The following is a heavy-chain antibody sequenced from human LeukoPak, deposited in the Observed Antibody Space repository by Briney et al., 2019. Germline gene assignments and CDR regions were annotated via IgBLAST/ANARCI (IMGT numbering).Heavy chain of an antibody. Sequence: GGSLRLSCAASGFTFSSYAMSWVRQAPGKGLEWVSAISGSGGSTYYADSVKGRFTISRDNSKNTLYPQMNSLRAEDTAVYYCAKAPIVVVVPRLGPYYFDYWGQGTLVTVSS. D-gene: IGHD2-15*01. CDR1: GFTFSSYA. CDR2: ISGSGGST. J-gene: IGHJ4*02. V-gene: IGHV3-23*01. CDR3: AKAPIVVVVPRLGPYYFDY.